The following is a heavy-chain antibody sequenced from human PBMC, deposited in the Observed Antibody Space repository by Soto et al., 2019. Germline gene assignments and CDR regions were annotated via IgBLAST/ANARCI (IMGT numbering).Heavy chain of an antibody. CDR2: IIPIFGTA. Sequence: QVQLVQSGAEVKKPGSSVKVSCKASGGTFSSYAISWVRQDPGQGLELTGGIIPIFGTANYAQKFQGRVKITADESTSTAYMEMSSLRSEDTAVYYCARDLGVLWFGESFDPWGQGTLVTVSS. CDR1: GGTFSSYA. D-gene: IGHD3-10*01. J-gene: IGHJ5*02. CDR3: ARDLGVLWFGESFDP. V-gene: IGHV1-69*01.